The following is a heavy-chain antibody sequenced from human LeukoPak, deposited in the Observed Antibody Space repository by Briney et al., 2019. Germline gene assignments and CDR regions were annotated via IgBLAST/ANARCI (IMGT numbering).Heavy chain of an antibody. CDR1: GGSFSGFY. V-gene: IGHV4-34*01. D-gene: IGHD2-8*01. Sequence: PSETLSLTCAASGGSFSGFYWSWIRQPPGKGLEWIGNTNHIGSTNYNPSLKSRVSISVDTSKKQFSLRLSSVTAADTAVYYCARGLSEVFFWGQGTLVTVSS. CDR3: ARGLSEVFF. CDR2: TNHIGST. J-gene: IGHJ4*02.